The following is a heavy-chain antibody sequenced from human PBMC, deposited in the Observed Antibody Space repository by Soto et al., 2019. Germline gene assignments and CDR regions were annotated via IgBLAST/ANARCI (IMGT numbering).Heavy chain of an antibody. CDR1: GGSISSSSYY. CDR3: ARRPAYIGYCSGGSCHAGNNWFDP. CDR2: IYYSGST. V-gene: IGHV4-39*01. Sequence: QLQLQESGPGLVKPSETLSLTCTVSGGSISSSSYYWGWIRQPPGKGLEWIGSIYYSGSTYYNPSLKSRVTISVDTSKNQFSLKLSSVTAADTAVYYCARRPAYIGYCSGGSCHAGNNWFDPWGQGTLVTVSS. D-gene: IGHD2-15*01. J-gene: IGHJ5*02.